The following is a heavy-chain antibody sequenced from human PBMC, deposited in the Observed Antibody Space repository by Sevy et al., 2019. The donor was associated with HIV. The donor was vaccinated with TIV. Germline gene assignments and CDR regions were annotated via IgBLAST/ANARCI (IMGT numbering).Heavy chain of an antibody. CDR3: ASITGKWELRAFDI. CDR2: ISYDGSNK. D-gene: IGHD1-26*01. J-gene: IGHJ3*02. CDR1: GFTFSSYA. V-gene: IGHV3-30-3*01. Sequence: GGSLRLSCAASGFTFSSYAMHWVRQAPGKGLEWVAVISYDGSNKYYADSVKGRFTISRDNSKNTLYLQMNSLRAEDTVVYYCASITGKWELRAFDIWGQGTMVTVSS.